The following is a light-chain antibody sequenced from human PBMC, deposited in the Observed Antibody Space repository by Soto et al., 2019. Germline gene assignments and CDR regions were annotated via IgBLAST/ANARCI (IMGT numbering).Light chain of an antibody. CDR3: QQYGSSALYT. CDR1: QSVSSSY. J-gene: IGKJ2*01. V-gene: IGKV3-20*01. Sequence: EIVLTQSPGPLSLSPGERATLSCRASQSVSSSYLAWYQQKPGQAPRLLIYGASSRATGIPDRFSGSGSGTDFTLTISILEPEDFEVYYCQQYGSSALYTFGQGNKREIK. CDR2: GAS.